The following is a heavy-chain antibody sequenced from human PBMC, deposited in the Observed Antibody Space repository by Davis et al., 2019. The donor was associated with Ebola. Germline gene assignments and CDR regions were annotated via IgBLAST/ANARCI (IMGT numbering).Heavy chain of an antibody. CDR2: INQDGSGR. CDR1: GFTFSRYG. D-gene: IGHD6-13*01. V-gene: IGHV3-7*03. J-gene: IGHJ4*02. CDR3: ATDLFSSPPHY. Sequence: GESLKISCAASGFTFSRYGMHWVRQTPGKGLEWVANINQDGSGRYYVNSVKGRFTISRDNAHKSLYLQMNSLRVEDTAIYYCATDLFSSPPHYWGQGSLVTVSS.